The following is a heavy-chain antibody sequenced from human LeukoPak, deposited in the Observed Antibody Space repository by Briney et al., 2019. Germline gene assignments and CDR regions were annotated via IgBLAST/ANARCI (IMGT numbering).Heavy chain of an antibody. V-gene: IGHV4-31*03. CDR2: IYYSGST. Sequence: SQTLSLTCTVSGVSISSGGYYWGWIRQHPGKGLEWIGYIYYSGSTYYNPSLKSRFTISVDTSKNQFSLKLSSVTAADTAVYYCARADYGLGPSYFDYWGQGTLVTVSS. D-gene: IGHD4-17*01. J-gene: IGHJ4*02. CDR1: GVSISSGGYY. CDR3: ARADYGLGPSYFDY.